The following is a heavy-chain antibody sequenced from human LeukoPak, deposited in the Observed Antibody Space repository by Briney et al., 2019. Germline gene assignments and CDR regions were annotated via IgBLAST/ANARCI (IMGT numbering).Heavy chain of an antibody. V-gene: IGHV3-53*01. CDR2: IYSGGST. Sequence: GGSLRLSCAASGFTVSSNYIWVRQAPGKGLEWVSVIYSGGSTFYADSVKGRFTISRDNSKNTLYLQMNSLRAEDTAVYYCARGGSYLSAFDIWGQGTMVTVSS. CDR3: ARGGSYLSAFDI. D-gene: IGHD1-26*01. CDR1: GFTVSSNY. J-gene: IGHJ3*02.